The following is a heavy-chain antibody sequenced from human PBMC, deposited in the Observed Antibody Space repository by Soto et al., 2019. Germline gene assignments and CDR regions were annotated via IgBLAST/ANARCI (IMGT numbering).Heavy chain of an antibody. CDR3: ARAADWFAP. V-gene: IGHV1-3*01. CDR2: INVANGNT. J-gene: IGHJ5*02. CDR1: GYTFTSYA. Sequence: ASVKVSCKASGYTFTSYAMHWVRQAPGQRLEWMGWINVANGNTKYSQKFQGSVTITRDTSASTAYMELSSLRSEDTAVYYCARAADWFAPWGQGTLVTVSS.